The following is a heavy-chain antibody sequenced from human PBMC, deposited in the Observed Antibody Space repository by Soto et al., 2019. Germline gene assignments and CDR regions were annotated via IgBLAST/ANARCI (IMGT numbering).Heavy chain of an antibody. CDR3: ARSRVGEPYYFDY. J-gene: IGHJ4*02. CDR1: GGSISSSNW. D-gene: IGHD3-16*01. CDR2: IYHSGST. V-gene: IGHV4-4*02. Sequence: PSETLSLTCAVSGGSISSSNWWSWVPQPPGKGLEWIGEIYHSGSTNYNPSLKSRVTISVDKSKNQFSLKLSSVTAADTAVYYCARSRVGEPYYFDYWGQGTLATVS.